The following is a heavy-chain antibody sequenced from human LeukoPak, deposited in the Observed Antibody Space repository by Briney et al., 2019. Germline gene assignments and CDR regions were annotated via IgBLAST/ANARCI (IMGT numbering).Heavy chain of an antibody. CDR2: ISAYNGNT. CDR1: GYTFTSYG. V-gene: IGHV1-18*01. J-gene: IGHJ6*02. D-gene: IGHD3-3*01. Sequence: ASVKVSCKASGYTFTSYGISWVRQAPGQGLEWMGWISAYNGNTNYAQKLQGRVTMTTDTSTSTAYMELRSLRSDDTAVYYRARVYRDFWSGYYYYYGMDVWGQGTTVTVSS. CDR3: ARVYRDFWSGYYYYYGMDV.